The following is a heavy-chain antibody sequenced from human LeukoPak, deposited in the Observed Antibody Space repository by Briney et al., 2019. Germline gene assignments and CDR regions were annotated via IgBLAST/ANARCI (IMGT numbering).Heavy chain of an antibody. J-gene: IGHJ4*02. V-gene: IGHV3-53*01. CDR1: GFTVRTNY. D-gene: IGHD1-26*01. CDR2: IWCNGDT. CDR3: TRAGVGSLGAFDF. Sequence: PGPSHRLSRAASGFTVRTNYISSVRHAPGKGLECVSVIWCNGDTFYADSVMGRFTNSRDNSRDILYNQMTSLRADDTAVYCCTRAGVGSLGAFDFWGQGTVVTVSS.